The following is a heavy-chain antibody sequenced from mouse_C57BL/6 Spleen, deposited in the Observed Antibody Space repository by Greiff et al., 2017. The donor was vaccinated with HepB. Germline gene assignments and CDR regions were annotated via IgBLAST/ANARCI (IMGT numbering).Heavy chain of an antibody. CDR2: IDPEDGDT. D-gene: IGHD1-1*01. CDR3: TGVVATVYFDY. J-gene: IGHJ2*01. Sequence: VQLQQSGAELVRPGASVKLSCTASGFNIKDYYMHWVKQRPEQGLEWIGRIDPEDGDTEYAPKFQGKATMTADTSSNTAYLQLSSLTSEDTAVYYCTGVVATVYFDYWGQGTTLTVSS. CDR1: GFNIKDYY. V-gene: IGHV14-1*01.